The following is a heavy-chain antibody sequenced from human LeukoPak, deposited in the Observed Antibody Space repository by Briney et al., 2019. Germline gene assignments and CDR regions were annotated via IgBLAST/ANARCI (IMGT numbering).Heavy chain of an antibody. CDR3: ARSAYCSSTSCYTGFSYRELDY. D-gene: IGHD2-2*02. Sequence: SETLSLTCAVYGGSFSGYYWSWIRQPPGKGLEWIGEINHSGSTNYNPSLKSRVTISVDTSKNQFSLRLSSVTAADTAVYYCARSAYCSSTSCYTGFSYRELDYWGQGTLVTVSS. CDR1: GGSFSGYY. J-gene: IGHJ4*02. CDR2: INHSGST. V-gene: IGHV4-34*01.